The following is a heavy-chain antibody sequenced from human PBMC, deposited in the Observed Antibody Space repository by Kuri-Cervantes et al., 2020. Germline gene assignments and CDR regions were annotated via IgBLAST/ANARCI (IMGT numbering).Heavy chain of an antibody. CDR3: ARVVSCSSRGTSCYFDY. Sequence: ASVKVSCKTSRCSFNVYQIHWTRQAPGQGLEWMGWTSSYHDKTHYAQRFQGRVTMTTDTSTRTAYMELSSLRSEDTAVYYCARVVSCSSRGTSCYFDYWGQGTLVTVSS. D-gene: IGHD2-2*01. V-gene: IGHV1-18*04. CDR1: RCSFNVYQ. CDR2: TSSYHDKT. J-gene: IGHJ4*02.